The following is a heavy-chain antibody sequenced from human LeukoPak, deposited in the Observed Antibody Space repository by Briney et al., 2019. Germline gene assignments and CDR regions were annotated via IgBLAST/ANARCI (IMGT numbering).Heavy chain of an antibody. D-gene: IGHD3-22*01. CDR2: INPNSGST. CDR1: GYTFTGYY. J-gene: IGHJ4*02. V-gene: IGHV1-46*01. Sequence: ASVKVSCKASGYTFTGYYMHWVRQAPGQGLEWMGWINPNSGSTSYAQKFQGRVTMTRDASTSTVYMELSSLRSEDTAVYCCARAAGDSSAYYSDYWGQGTLVTVSS. CDR3: ARAAGDSSAYYSDY.